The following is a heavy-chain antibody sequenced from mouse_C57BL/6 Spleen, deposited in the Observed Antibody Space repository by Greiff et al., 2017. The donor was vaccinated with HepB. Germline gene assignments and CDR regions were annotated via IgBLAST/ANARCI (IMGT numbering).Heavy chain of an antibody. J-gene: IGHJ3*01. V-gene: IGHV1-50*01. CDR3: CNDGFAY. D-gene: IGHD2-1*01. CDR2: IDPSESYT. CDR1: GYTFTSYW. Sequence: QVQLQQPGAELVKPGASVKLSCKASGYTFTSYWMQWVKQRPGQGLEWIGEIDPSESYTNYNQKFKGKATLTVDTSSSTAYMQLSSLTSEDSAVYYCCNDGFAYWGQVTLVTVSA.